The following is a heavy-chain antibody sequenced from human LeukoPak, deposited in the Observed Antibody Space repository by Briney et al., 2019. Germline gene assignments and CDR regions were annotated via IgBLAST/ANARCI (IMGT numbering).Heavy chain of an antibody. V-gene: IGHV5-51*01. CDR2: IYPGDSDT. D-gene: IGHD3-16*02. CDR1: GYSFTSYW. CDR3: ARPENDYVWGSYRLLY. J-gene: IGHJ4*02. Sequence: PGESLKISCKGSGYSFTSYWIGRVRQMPGKGLEWMGIIYPGDSDTRYSPSFQGQVTISADKSISTAYLQWSSLKASDTAMYYCARPENDYVWGSYRLLYWGQGTLVTVSS.